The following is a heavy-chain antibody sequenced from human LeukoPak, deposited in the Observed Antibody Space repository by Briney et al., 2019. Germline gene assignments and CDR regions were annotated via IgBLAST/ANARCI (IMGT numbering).Heavy chain of an antibody. Sequence: GASVKVSCKASGYTFTGYYMHWVRQAPGQGLEWMGWINPNSGGTNYAQKFQGRVTMTRDTSISTAYMELSRLRSDDTAVYYCARGEAPRYCSSTSCPGDYWGQGTLVTVSS. V-gene: IGHV1-2*02. D-gene: IGHD2-2*01. CDR1: GYTFTGYY. J-gene: IGHJ4*02. CDR3: ARGEAPRYCSSTSCPGDY. CDR2: INPNSGGT.